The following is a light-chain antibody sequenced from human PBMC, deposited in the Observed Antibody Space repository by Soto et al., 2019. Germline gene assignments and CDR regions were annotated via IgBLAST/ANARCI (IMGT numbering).Light chain of an antibody. CDR2: KAS. V-gene: IGKV1-5*03. J-gene: IGKJ1*01. Sequence: IQMTQSPSTLSASVGDRVTITCRSSQSISSWLAWYQQKPGKAPKRLIYKASSLESGVPSRFSGSGSGTEFTLTISSLQPDDFATYYCQQYNSYSAFGQGTKVEIK. CDR3: QQYNSYSA. CDR1: QSISSW.